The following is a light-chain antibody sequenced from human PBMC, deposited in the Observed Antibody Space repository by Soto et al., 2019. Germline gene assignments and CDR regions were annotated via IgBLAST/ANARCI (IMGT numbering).Light chain of an antibody. CDR2: DAS. V-gene: IGKV1-5*01. J-gene: IGKJ4*01. Sequence: DIQLTQTPSTLSASVGDEVTITCRASRTISRWLAWYQQKPGKAPKLLIYDASSLESGVPSRFSGSGSGTDFTLNISSLQPEDFATYYCQQFNNYPLFGGGTKLDI. CDR3: QQFNNYPL. CDR1: RTISRW.